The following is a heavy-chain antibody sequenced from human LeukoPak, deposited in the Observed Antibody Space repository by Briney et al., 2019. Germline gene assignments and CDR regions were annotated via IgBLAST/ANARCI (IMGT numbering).Heavy chain of an antibody. J-gene: IGHJ4*02. D-gene: IGHD3-16*02. CDR2: ISPYNGNT. CDR1: GYTFNSYG. Sequence: GASVKVSCKASGYTFNSYGISWVRQAPGQGLGWMGSISPYNGNTKYAERLQGRVIMTTDTSTRTAYMELRSLRSDDTAVFYCARDQYDYVWGSYRPYFDYWGQGTLVTVSS. CDR3: ARDQYDYVWGSYRPYFDY. V-gene: IGHV1-18*04.